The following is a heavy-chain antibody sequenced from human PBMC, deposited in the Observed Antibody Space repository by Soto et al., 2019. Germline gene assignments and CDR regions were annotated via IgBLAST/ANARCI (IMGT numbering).Heavy chain of an antibody. CDR1: GFTFSSYS. D-gene: IGHD1-1*01. CDR3: ARDAPSHGTTGTTTVYYYYYYGMDV. CDR2: ISSSSSYI. V-gene: IGHV3-21*01. Sequence: GGSLRLSCAASGFTFSSYSMNWVRQAPGKGLEWVSSISSSSSYIYYADSVKGRFTISRDNAKNSLYLQMNSLRAEDTAVYYCARDAPSHGTTGTTTVYYYYYYGMDVWGQGTTVTVSS. J-gene: IGHJ6*02.